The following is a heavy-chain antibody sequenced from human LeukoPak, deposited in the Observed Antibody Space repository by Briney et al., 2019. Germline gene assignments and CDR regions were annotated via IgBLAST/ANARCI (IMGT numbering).Heavy chain of an antibody. J-gene: IGHJ4*02. Sequence: GGSLRLSCAASGFTFSSYGMHWVRQAPGKGLEWVAFIRYDGSNKYYADSVKGRFTISRDNSKNTLYLQMDSLRAEDTAVDYCAKARPGALVVIAIDFYFDYWGQGTLVTVSS. D-gene: IGHD2-21*01. CDR3: AKARPGALVVIAIDFYFDY. CDR1: GFTFSSYG. V-gene: IGHV3-30*02. CDR2: IRYDGSNK.